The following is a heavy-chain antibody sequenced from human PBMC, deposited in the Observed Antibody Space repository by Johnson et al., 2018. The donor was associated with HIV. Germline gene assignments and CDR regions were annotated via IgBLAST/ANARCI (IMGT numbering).Heavy chain of an antibody. CDR2: INWNGGST. Sequence: VQLVESGGGLVQPGGSLRLSCAASGFTFDDYGMTWVRQAPGKGLEWVSGINWNGGSTGYADSVKGRFTISRDNAKNSLYLQMNSLRAEDTAVYYCAKDHPVVAERTGAFDIWGQGTMVTVSS. CDR3: AKDHPVVAERTGAFDI. D-gene: IGHD2-15*01. J-gene: IGHJ3*02. CDR1: GFTFDDYG. V-gene: IGHV3-20*04.